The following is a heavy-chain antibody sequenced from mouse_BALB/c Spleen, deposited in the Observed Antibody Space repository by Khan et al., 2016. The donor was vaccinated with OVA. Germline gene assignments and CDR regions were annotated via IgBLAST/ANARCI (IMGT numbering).Heavy chain of an antibody. CDR3: ATYGWWD. Sequence: EVELVESGGGLVQPGGSRKLSCAASGFTFSSFGMHWVRQAPEKGLEWVAYISSGSSTIYYADTVKGRVTISRDNPKNTLFLQMTSLRSEDTAMYYCATYGWWDWGAGTTVTVSS. CDR2: ISSGSSTI. J-gene: IGHJ1*01. CDR1: GFTFSSFG. D-gene: IGHD1-1*01. V-gene: IGHV5-17*02.